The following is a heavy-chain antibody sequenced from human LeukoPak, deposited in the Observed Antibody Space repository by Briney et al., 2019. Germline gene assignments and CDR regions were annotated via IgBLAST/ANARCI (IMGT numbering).Heavy chain of an antibody. CDR3: ARAAYSSFEYFQH. D-gene: IGHD6-19*01. CDR1: GFTFSSYA. J-gene: IGHJ1*01. V-gene: IGHV3-23*01. CDR2: ISPSGGDT. Sequence: GGSLRLSCAASGFTFSSYAMTWVRQAPGEGLEWVSAISPSGGDTYYADSVQGRFSISRDDSKNTLYLQMDSLRAEDTAVYYCARAAYSSFEYFQHWGQGTLVTVSS.